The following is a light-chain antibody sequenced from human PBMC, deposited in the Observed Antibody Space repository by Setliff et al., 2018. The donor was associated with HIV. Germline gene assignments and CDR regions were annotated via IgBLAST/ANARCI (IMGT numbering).Light chain of an antibody. CDR1: SSDIGGYNF. CDR2: DNT. CDR3: SSYTSSSTYV. Sequence: QSALTQPASVSGSPGQSITISCTGNSSDIGGYNFVSWDQQYPGEAPKLIISDNTKRPAGVSDRFSASKSGNTASLTIAGLRAEDEAYYYCSSYTSSSTYVFGLGTKVTVL. J-gene: IGLJ1*01. V-gene: IGLV2-14*03.